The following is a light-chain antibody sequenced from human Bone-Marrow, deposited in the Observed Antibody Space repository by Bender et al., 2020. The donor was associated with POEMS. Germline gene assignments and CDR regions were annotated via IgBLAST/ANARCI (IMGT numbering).Light chain of an antibody. V-gene: IGLV2-14*01. CDR1: SSDIGTYNY. Sequence: QSALTQPASVSGSPGQSITISCTGSSSDIGTYNYVSWYQQHPGKAPKLILYEVSSRPSGVSNRFSGSKSGNTASLTISGLQPEDEADYYCSSYTSSSTLVIFGGGTKLTVL. CDR2: EVS. CDR3: SSYTSSSTLVI. J-gene: IGLJ2*01.